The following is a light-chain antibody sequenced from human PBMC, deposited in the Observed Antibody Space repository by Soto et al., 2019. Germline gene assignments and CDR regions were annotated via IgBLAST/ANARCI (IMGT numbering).Light chain of an antibody. J-gene: IGKJ1*01. V-gene: IGKV1-5*03. CDR1: ESINRY. CDR2: TTS. CDR3: QQYYSYAT. Sequence: DIQVTQSPSALSASVGDRVAITCRASESINRYMAWYQQKPGKAPKLLIHTTSTLASGVPSRFSGSESGTDFTLTISSLQPDDFATYYCQQYYSYATFGQGTKVEMK.